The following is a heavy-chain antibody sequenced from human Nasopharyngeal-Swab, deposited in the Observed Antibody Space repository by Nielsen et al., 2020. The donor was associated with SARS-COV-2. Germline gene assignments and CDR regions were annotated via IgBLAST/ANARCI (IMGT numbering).Heavy chain of an antibody. J-gene: IGHJ4*02. V-gene: IGHV4-4*02. CDR3: ARNMITFGGVIAPEEIFDY. CDR2: IYHSGST. CDR1: GGSISSSNW. Sequence: SETLSLTCAVSGGSISSSNWWSWVRQPPGTGLEWIGEIYHSGSTNYNPSLKSRVTISVDKSKNQFSLKLSSVTAADTAVYYCARNMITFGGVIAPEEIFDYWGQGTLVTVSS. D-gene: IGHD3-16*02.